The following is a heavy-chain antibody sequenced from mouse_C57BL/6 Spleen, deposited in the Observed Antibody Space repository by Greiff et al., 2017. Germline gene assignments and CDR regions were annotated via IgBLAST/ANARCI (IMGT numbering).Heavy chain of an antibody. J-gene: IGHJ4*01. V-gene: IGHV1-69*01. CDR2: IDPSDSYT. CDR1: GYTFTSYW. CDR3: ARGDESAMDY. Sequence: QVHVKQPGAELVMPGASVKLSCKASGYTFTSYWMHWVKQRPGQGLEWIGEIDPSDSYTNYNQKFKGKSTLTVDKSSSTAYMQLSSLTSEDSAVYYCARGDESAMDYWGQGTSVTVSS.